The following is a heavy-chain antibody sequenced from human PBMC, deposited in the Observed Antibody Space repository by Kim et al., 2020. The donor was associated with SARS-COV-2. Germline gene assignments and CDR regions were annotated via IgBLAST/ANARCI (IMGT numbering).Heavy chain of an antibody. Sequence: GGSLRLSCAASGFTFDDYAMHWVRQAPGKGLEWVSLISGDGGSTYYADSVKGRFTISRDNSKNSLYLQMNSLRTEDTALYYCAKDGDSSSGWYGGGANWFDPWGQGTLVTVSS. J-gene: IGHJ5*02. V-gene: IGHV3-43*02. CDR1: GFTFDDYA. D-gene: IGHD6-19*01. CDR3: AKDGDSSSGWYGGGANWFDP. CDR2: ISGDGGST.